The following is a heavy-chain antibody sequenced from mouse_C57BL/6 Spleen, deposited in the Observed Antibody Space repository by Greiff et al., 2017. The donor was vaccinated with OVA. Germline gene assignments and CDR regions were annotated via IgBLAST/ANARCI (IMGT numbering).Heavy chain of an antibody. J-gene: IGHJ2*01. CDR3: TRGRQLRLNFDY. Sequence: QVQLKESGAELVRPGASVTLSCKASGYTFTDYEMHWVKQTPVHGLEWIGAIDPETGGTAYNQKFKGKAILTADKSSSTAYMELRSLTSEDSAVYYCTRGRQLRLNFDYWAKAPLSQSPQ. V-gene: IGHV1-15*01. CDR1: GYTFTDYE. CDR2: IDPETGGT. D-gene: IGHD3-2*02.